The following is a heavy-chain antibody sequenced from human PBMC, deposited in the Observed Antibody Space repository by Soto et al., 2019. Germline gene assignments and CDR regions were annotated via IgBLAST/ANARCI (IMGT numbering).Heavy chain of an antibody. V-gene: IGHV3-23*01. CDR1: GFIFNTYG. CDR2: IINSGGSR. D-gene: IGHD2-21*01. J-gene: IGHJ5*02. Sequence: PGGSLRLSCAASGFIFNTYGMSWVRQAPGKGLEWVSTIINSGGSRYYADSVKGRFTISRDNSKNTRYLQMNSQRGEDPAVYYYAKEFVVCGRPLGKDLCGPGT. CDR3: AKEFVVCGRPLGKDL.